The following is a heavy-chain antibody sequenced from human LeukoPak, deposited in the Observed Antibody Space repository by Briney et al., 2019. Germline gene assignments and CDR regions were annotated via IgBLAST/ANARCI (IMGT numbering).Heavy chain of an antibody. CDR3: ARGGGCYSCDF. J-gene: IGHJ4*02. V-gene: IGHV3-20*04. CDR1: GFTFKDYG. CDR2: INWNGANT. Sequence: GGSLRLSCAASGFTFKDYGMTWVRQAPGKGLEWVSAINWNGANTGYADSVKGRFSISRDNAKNSLYLQMNSLRVEDTALYYCARGGGCYSCDFWGQGTLVTVSS. D-gene: IGHD1-26*01.